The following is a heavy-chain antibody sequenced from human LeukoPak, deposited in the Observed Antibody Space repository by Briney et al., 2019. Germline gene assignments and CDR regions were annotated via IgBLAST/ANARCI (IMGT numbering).Heavy chain of an antibody. Sequence: PGGSLRLSCAASGFTFNNYWMAWVRQVPGKGLEWVSGINWNGGSTGYADSVKGRFTISRDNAKNSLYLQMNSLRAEDTALYYCAAGDRNGWYFDYWGQGTLVTVSS. J-gene: IGHJ4*02. CDR3: AAGDRNGWYFDY. CDR2: INWNGGST. V-gene: IGHV3-20*04. CDR1: GFTFNNYW. D-gene: IGHD6-19*01.